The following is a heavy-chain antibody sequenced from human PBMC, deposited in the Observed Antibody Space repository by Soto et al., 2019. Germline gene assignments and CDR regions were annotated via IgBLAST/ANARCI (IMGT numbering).Heavy chain of an antibody. J-gene: IGHJ4*02. D-gene: IGHD3-10*01. CDR3: ARSVGSGVTGY. Sequence: QVQLQESGPGLVKPSQTLSLTCTVSGGSISSGDYYWSWIRQPPGKGLEWIGYIYYSGSTYYNPSLKXRXTXSXHTSKNQFSLKLSSVTAADTAVYYCARSVGSGVTGYWGQGTLVTVSS. CDR1: GGSISSGDYY. V-gene: IGHV4-30-4*01. CDR2: IYYSGST.